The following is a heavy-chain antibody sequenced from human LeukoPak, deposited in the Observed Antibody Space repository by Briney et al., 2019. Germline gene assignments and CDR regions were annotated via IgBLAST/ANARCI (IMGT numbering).Heavy chain of an antibody. D-gene: IGHD3-22*01. CDR2: ITFDGGST. CDR1: GFTFANYA. J-gene: IGHJ4*02. V-gene: IGHV3-23*01. Sequence: GGSLRLSCAASGFTFANYAMTWVRQAPGKGLEWVSIITFDGGSTYYADSVKGRFTISRDNFKNTLFLQMNSLRAEDTAVYYCATPYDSRGYSFDYWGQGTLVTVSS. CDR3: ATPYDSRGYSFDY.